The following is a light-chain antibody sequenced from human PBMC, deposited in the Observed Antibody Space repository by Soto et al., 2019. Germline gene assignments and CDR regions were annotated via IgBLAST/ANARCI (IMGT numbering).Light chain of an antibody. V-gene: IGKV3-15*01. CDR2: HTS. J-gene: IGKJ4*01. CDR3: QRYDNWPLT. Sequence: EIVMTQSPATLSVSPGESATLSCRASQSISGNLAWYQQKPGLAPRLLIYHTSIRATGVPARFSGSGSGTEFSLTIRSLQSEDFAVYYCQRYDNWPLTFGGGTKVDIK. CDR1: QSISGN.